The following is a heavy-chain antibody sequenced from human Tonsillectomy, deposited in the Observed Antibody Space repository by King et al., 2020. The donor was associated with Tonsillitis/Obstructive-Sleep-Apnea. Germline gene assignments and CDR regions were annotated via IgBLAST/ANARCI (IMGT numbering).Heavy chain of an antibody. D-gene: IGHD2-15*01. J-gene: IGHJ4*02. CDR1: GFTFTTYW. Sequence: VQLVESGGGLVQPGGSLRLSCAGSGFTFTTYWMTWVRQAPGKGLEWVANIKRDGSEKNYVDSVKGRFTISRDNAKNSLYLQMNSLRAEDTAVYYCARVLSYCSGGSCYERFDYWGQGTLVTVSS. CDR3: ARVLSYCSGGSCYERFDY. V-gene: IGHV3-7*04. CDR2: IKRDGSEK.